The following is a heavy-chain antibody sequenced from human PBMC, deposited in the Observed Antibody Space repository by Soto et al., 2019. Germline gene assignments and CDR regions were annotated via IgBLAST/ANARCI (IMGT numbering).Heavy chain of an antibody. V-gene: IGHV3-30*18. CDR3: AKDMSGATTQQDV. Sequence: VQLVESGGGVVQPGRSLRLSCAASGFTFSSYGMHWVRQAPGKGLEWVAVISYDGSNKYYADSVKGRFTISRDNSKNTLYLQMNSLRAEDTAVYYCAKDMSGATTQQDVWGQGTTVTVSS. CDR1: GFTFSSYG. D-gene: IGHD6-25*01. CDR2: ISYDGSNK. J-gene: IGHJ6*02.